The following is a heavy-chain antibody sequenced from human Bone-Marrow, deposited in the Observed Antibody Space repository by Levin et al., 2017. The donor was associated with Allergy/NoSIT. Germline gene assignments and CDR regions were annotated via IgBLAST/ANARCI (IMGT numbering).Heavy chain of an antibody. J-gene: IGHJ3*02. V-gene: IGHV4-61*01. CDR3: AREPNAFDI. Sequence: SQTLSLTCTVSGGSVTSGSYYWSWVRQPPGKGLEWIGYIYYSFSTNYNPSLKSRVTMSVDTSNNQFSLRLSSVTAADTAMYYCAREPNAFDIWGQGTMVTVSS. CDR1: GGSVTSGSYY. CDR2: IYYSFST.